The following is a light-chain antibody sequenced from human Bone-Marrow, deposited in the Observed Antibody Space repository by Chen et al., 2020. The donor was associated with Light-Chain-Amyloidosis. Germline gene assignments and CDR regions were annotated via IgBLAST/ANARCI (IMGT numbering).Light chain of an antibody. V-gene: IGKV1-33*01. CDR1: QDISNY. CDR3: RQSDKRPPT. Sequence: DFQMTQSPSSLSASVRDRVTITCQASQDISNYLNWYQQKPGKAPKLLIYDASNLETGVPSRFSGSGSGTDFTFTISSLQPEDIATYYCRQSDKRPPTFGGGTKVEIK. CDR2: DAS. J-gene: IGKJ4*01.